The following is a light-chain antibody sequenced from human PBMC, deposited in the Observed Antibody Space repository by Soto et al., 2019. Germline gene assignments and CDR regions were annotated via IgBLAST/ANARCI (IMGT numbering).Light chain of an antibody. J-gene: IGKJ1*01. V-gene: IGKV1-8*01. CDR1: QGISSY. CDR2: AAS. CDR3: QQYYSYPT. Sequence: AIRMTQSPSSFSASTGDRFTITFWASQGISSYLAWYQQKPGKAPKLPIYAASPLQSGVPSRFSGSGSGTDFTLTISCLQSEDFATYYCQQYYSYPTFGQGTKVDIK.